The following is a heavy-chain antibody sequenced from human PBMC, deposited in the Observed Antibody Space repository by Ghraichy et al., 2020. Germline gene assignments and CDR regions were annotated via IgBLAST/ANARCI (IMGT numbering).Heavy chain of an antibody. CDR3: ARDPFRSSFDY. D-gene: IGHD1-26*01. CDR1: GDSIPTYY. Sequence: SETLSLTCSVSGDSIPTYYWNWIRQPAGKGPEWIGRIYSSGMTSYNPSLRSRVTMSIDTSKKQFSLKLISVTVADTAVYYCARDPFRSSFDYWGQGTLVTVSS. J-gene: IGHJ4*02. CDR2: IYSSGMT. V-gene: IGHV4-4*07.